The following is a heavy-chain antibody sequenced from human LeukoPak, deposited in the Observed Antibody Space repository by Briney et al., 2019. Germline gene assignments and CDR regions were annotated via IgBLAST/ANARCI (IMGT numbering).Heavy chain of an antibody. CDR2: ISSSGSTI. CDR1: GFTFSSYE. V-gene: IGHV3-48*03. Sequence: GGSLRLSCAASGFTFSSYEMNWVRQAPGKGLEWVSYISSSGSTIYYADSVKGRFTISRDNAKNSLYLQMNSLRAEDTAVYYCAREVITGTISRYYYMDVWGKGTTVTVSS. CDR3: AREVITGTISRYYYMDV. J-gene: IGHJ6*03. D-gene: IGHD1-20*01.